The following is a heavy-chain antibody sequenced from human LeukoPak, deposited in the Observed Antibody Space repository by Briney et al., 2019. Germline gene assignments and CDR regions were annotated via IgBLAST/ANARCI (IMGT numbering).Heavy chain of an antibody. D-gene: IGHD5-18*01. V-gene: IGHV1-58*02. CDR3: AAHVGGYSFGSLDY. CDR1: GFTFTSSA. J-gene: IGHJ4*02. CDR2: IVVGSGNT. Sequence: SVKVSCKASGFTFTSSAMQWVRQARGQRLEWIGWIVVGSGNTNYAQKFQERVTITRDMSTSTAYMELSSLRSEDTAVYYCAAHVGGYSFGSLDYWGQGTLVTVSS.